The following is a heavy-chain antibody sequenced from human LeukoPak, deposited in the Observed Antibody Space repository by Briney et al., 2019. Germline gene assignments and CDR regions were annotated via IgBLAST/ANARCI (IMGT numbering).Heavy chain of an antibody. CDR2: IYYSGST. V-gene: IGHV4-59*01. CDR3: ARDGVPEYYYDSSGYYSDEYFQH. Sequence: SETLSLTCTVSGGSISSYYWSWIRQPPGKGLEWIGYIYYSGSTNYNPSLKSRVTISVDTSKNQFSLKLSSVTAADTAVYYCARDGVPEYYYDSSGYYSDEYFQHWGQGTLVTVSS. CDR1: GGSISSYY. D-gene: IGHD3-22*01. J-gene: IGHJ1*01.